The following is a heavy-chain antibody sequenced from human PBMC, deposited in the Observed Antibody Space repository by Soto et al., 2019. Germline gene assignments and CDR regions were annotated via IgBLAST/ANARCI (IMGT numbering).Heavy chain of an antibody. CDR1: GFTFSDYY. V-gene: IGHV3-11*01. CDR3: ARDPEDIVLVPAARDYGMDV. J-gene: IGHJ6*02. D-gene: IGHD2-2*01. CDR2: ISSSGSTI. Sequence: QVQLVESGGGLVKPGGSLRLSCAASGFTFSDYYMSWIRQAPGKGLEWVSYISSSGSTIYYADSVKGRFTISRDNAKNSXYXXMNSLRAEDTAVYYCARDPEDIVLVPAARDYGMDVWGQGTTVTVSS.